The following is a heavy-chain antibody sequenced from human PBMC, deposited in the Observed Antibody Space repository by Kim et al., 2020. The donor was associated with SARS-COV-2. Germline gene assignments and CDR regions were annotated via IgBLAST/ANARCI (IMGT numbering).Heavy chain of an antibody. D-gene: IGHD4-4*01. J-gene: IGHJ6*02. CDR3: ARHQGGSKAPSYYGMDV. V-gene: IGHV4-39*01. CDR1: GGSISSSSYY. Sequence: SETLSLTCTVSGGSISSSSYYWGWIRQPPGKGLEWIGSIYYIGSTYYNPSLKSRVTISVDTSKNQFSLKLSSVTAADTAVYYCARHQGGSKAPSYYGMDVWGQGTTVTVSS. CDR2: IYYIGST.